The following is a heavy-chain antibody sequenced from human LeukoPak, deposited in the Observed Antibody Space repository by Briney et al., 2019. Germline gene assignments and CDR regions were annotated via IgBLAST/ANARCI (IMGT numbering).Heavy chain of an antibody. CDR3: ARCRGKIGWYGDLDY. J-gene: IGHJ4*02. CDR2: IYYSGST. D-gene: IGHD6-19*01. Sequence: SQTLSLTCTVSGGSISSGDYYWSWIRQPPGKSLEWNGYIYYSGSTYYNPSLKSRVTISVDTSKSQFSLKLSSVTAADTAVYYCARCRGKIGWYGDLDYWGQGTLVTVSS. V-gene: IGHV4-30-4*08. CDR1: GGSISSGDYY.